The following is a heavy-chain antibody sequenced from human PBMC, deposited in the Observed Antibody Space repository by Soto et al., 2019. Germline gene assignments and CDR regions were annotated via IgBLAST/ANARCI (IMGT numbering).Heavy chain of an antibody. Sequence: EVQLVETGGGLIQPGGSLRLSCAASGFTVSSNYMSWVRQAPGKGLEWVSVIYSGGSTYYADSVKGRFTISRDNSKNTLYFQINGLRAEDTAVYYCARDYSSGWFLFDYWGQGTLVTVSS. CDR2: IYSGGST. J-gene: IGHJ4*02. CDR3: ARDYSSGWFLFDY. D-gene: IGHD6-19*01. V-gene: IGHV3-53*02. CDR1: GFTVSSNY.